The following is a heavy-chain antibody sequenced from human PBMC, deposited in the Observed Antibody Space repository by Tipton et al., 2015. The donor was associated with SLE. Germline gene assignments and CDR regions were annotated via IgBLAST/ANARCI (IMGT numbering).Heavy chain of an antibody. CDR1: GASFSGYY. J-gene: IGHJ3*02. Sequence: LRLSCAVSGASFSGYYWSWIRQPPGKGLEWIGEINHSGSTNYNPSLKSRVTITVDTSKNQFFLKLSSVTAADTAVYYCAIIGWQLEFDAVDIWGQGTMVTVSS. D-gene: IGHD6-13*01. V-gene: IGHV4-34*01. CDR2: INHSGST. CDR3: AIIGWQLEFDAVDI.